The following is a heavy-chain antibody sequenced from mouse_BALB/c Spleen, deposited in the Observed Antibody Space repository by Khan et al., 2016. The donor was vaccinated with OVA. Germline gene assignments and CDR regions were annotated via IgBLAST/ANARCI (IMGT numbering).Heavy chain of an antibody. J-gene: IGHJ3*01. CDR3: TRLAYYYDSEGFAY. Sequence: EVELVESGGDLVKPGGSLKLSCAASGFTFSTYGMSWVRQTPDKRLEWVATISSGGSYTYYPDSVKGRFTISRDNAKNTLYLQISRLVYEDIAMYYCTRLAYYYDSEGFAYWGQGTLVTVST. V-gene: IGHV5-6*01. CDR1: GFTFSTYG. CDR2: ISSGGSYT. D-gene: IGHD1-1*01.